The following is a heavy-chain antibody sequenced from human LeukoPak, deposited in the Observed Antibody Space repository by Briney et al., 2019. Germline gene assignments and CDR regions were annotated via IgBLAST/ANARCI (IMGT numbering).Heavy chain of an antibody. V-gene: IGHV4-4*07. CDR2: IYTSGNT. Sequence: PSETLSLTCTVSGGSISSYYWSWIRQPAGKGLEWIGRIYTSGNTNYNPSLKSRVTMSVDTSKNQSSLKLSSVTAADTAVYYCAREEFHYDSSGYYERWYFDLWGRGTLVTVSS. J-gene: IGHJ2*01. CDR3: AREEFHYDSSGYYERWYFDL. CDR1: GGSISSYY. D-gene: IGHD3-22*01.